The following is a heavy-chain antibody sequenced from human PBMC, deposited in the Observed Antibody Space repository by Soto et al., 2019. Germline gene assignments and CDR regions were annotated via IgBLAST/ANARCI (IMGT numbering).Heavy chain of an antibody. CDR3: AREPLWSGPLPLDAFDL. J-gene: IGHJ3*01. V-gene: IGHV3-53*01. Sequence: PGGSLRLSCAASGFVVTYYYMSGVGQAPGKGLEWVAVFLIGGDTHYGESVKGRFTISRDNSKNTLYLQMNSLRAEDTAVYYCAREPLWSGPLPLDAFDLWGQGTMVTVS. CDR2: FLIGGDT. D-gene: IGHD3-3*01. CDR1: GFVVTYYY.